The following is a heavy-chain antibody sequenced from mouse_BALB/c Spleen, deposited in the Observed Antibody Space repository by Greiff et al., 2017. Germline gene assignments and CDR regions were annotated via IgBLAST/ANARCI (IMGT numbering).Heavy chain of an antibody. Sequence: EVQLVESGGGLVQPGGSRKLSCAASGFTFSSFGMHWVRQAPEKGLEWVAYISSGSSTIYYADTVKGRFTISRDNPKNTLFLQMTRLRSEDTAMYYCASGSSDYAMDYWGQGTSVTVSS. CDR1: GFTFSSFG. V-gene: IGHV5-17*02. D-gene: IGHD1-1*01. CDR3: ASGSSDYAMDY. J-gene: IGHJ4*01. CDR2: ISSGSSTI.